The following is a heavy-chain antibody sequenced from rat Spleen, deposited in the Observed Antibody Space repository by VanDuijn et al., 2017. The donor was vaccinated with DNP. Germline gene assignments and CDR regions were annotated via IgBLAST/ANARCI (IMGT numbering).Heavy chain of an antibody. V-gene: IGHV5-25*01. D-gene: IGHD1-11*01. CDR3: VRLTYGGSHYFDY. CDR2: ITSNGVST. J-gene: IGHJ2*01. Sequence: EVQVVESGGGLVQPGGSLKLSCAASGFSFSDYDMAWVRQTPTKGLEWVASITSNGVSTYYSDSVKGRFTISRDNAKSTLYLEMNSLRSDDTATYYCVRLTYGGSHYFDYWGQGVMVTVSS. CDR1: GFSFSDYD.